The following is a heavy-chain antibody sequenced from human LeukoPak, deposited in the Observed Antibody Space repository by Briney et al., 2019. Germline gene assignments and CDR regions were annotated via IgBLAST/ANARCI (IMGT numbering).Heavy chain of an antibody. CDR2: ISGSGGTT. D-gene: IGHD3-10*01. J-gene: IGHJ4*02. V-gene: IGHV3-23*01. CDR3: AKGGRPHRLELLWFGGLLYYDY. Sequence: GGSLRLSCAASGFTFSSHAMIWVRQAPGKGLEGVAAISGSGGTTNSADPVKGRFTIPRDNSKNTLYLQMTSLRAEDTAVYYCAKGGRPHRLELLWFGGLLYYDYWGQGTLVTVSS. CDR1: GFTFSSHA.